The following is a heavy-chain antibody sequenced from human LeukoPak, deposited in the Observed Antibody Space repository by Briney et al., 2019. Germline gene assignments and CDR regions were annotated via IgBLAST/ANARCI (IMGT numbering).Heavy chain of an antibody. CDR3: ARVYYDSSAYYYFDY. CDR2: IKSDGSST. CDR1: GFTFSSYW. V-gene: IGHV3-74*01. D-gene: IGHD3-22*01. J-gene: IGHJ4*02. Sequence: QPGGSLRLSCAASGFTFSSYWMHWVRQAPGKGLVWVSRIKSDGSSTAYADSVKGRFTTSRDNGKNTLYLQMNSLRVEDTAVYYCARVYYDSSAYYYFDYWGQGTLVTVSS.